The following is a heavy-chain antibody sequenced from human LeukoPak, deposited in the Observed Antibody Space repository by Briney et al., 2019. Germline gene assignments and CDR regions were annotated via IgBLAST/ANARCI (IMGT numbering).Heavy chain of an antibody. CDR3: AKGGTVESRLDC. CDR2: IRGIDTNT. Sequence: GGPLKLSCAASGFTFSTYSLYWVRQATGKGLYRDSGIRGIDTNTYYADSVKGRFTISRDNSKNTLYLQMNDLRAEDTARYYCAKGGTVESRLDCWGQGTMVTVSS. V-gene: IGHV3-23*01. D-gene: IGHD4-17*01. J-gene: IGHJ4*02. CDR1: GFTFSTYS.